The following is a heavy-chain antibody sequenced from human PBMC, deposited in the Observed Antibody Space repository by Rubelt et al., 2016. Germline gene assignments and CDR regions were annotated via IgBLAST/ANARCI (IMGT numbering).Heavy chain of an antibody. J-gene: IGHJ4*02. CDR3: AKVTGVIVTATIDY. V-gene: IGHV3-23*04. D-gene: IGHD5-12*01. CDR1: GFTFSNYA. CDR2: ITGSGATT. Sequence: EVQLVESGGGLVQPGGSLRLSCAASGFTFSNYAMSWVRQAPGKGLEWVSVITGSGATTYYADSVKGRFTISRDNSKNTLYLKMNSLRAEDKAVYYCAKVTGVIVTATIDYWGQGNLVTVSS.